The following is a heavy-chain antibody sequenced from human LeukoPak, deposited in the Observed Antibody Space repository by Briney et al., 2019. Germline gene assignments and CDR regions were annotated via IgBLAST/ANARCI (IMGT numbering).Heavy chain of an antibody. Sequence: SVKVSCKASGGTFSSYAISWVRQAPGQGLEWMGGIIPVFGTANYAQKFQGRVTITADESTSTAYMELSSLRSEDTAVYYCARDGLRFLYGMDVWGQGTTVTVSS. J-gene: IGHJ6*02. CDR3: ARDGLRFLYGMDV. D-gene: IGHD3-3*01. CDR2: IIPVFGTA. CDR1: GGTFSSYA. V-gene: IGHV1-69*13.